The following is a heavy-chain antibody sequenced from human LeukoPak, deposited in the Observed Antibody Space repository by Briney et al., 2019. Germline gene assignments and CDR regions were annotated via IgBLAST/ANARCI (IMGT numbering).Heavy chain of an antibody. CDR3: ARELYYFDY. Sequence: PSETLSLTCTVSGYSISSGYYWGWIRQPPGKGLEWIGSIYHSGSTYYNPSLKSRVTISVDTSKNQFSLKLSSVTAADTAVYYCARELYYFDYWGQGTLVTVSS. V-gene: IGHV4-38-2*02. CDR1: GYSISSGYY. J-gene: IGHJ4*02. CDR2: IYHSGST.